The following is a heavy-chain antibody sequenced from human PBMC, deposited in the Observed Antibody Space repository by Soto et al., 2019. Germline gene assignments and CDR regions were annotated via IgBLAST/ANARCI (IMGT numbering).Heavy chain of an antibody. CDR3: ARHAITMVRGTNYYYYMDV. CDR2: IYPGDSDT. V-gene: IGHV5-51*01. J-gene: IGHJ6*03. CDR1: GYRFASYW. Sequence: PGESLKISCKGSGYRFASYWIGWVRQMPGKGLEWMGIIYPGDSDTRYSPSFQGQVTISADKSISTAYLQWSSLKASDTAMYYCARHAITMVRGTNYYYYMDVWGKGTTVTVSS. D-gene: IGHD3-10*01.